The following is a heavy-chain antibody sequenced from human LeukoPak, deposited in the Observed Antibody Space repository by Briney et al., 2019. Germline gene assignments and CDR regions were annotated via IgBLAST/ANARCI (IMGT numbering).Heavy chain of an antibody. J-gene: IGHJ4*02. CDR1: GFTFSSYA. V-gene: IGHV3-30-3*01. Sequence: AGGSLRLSCAASGFTFSSYAMHWVRQAPGKGLEWVAVVSYDGSNKYYADSVKGRFTISRDNSKNTLYLQMNSLRAEDTAVYYCARGYCSGGSCYYFDYWGQGTLVTVSS. CDR3: ARGYCSGGSCYYFDY. CDR2: VSYDGSNK. D-gene: IGHD2-15*01.